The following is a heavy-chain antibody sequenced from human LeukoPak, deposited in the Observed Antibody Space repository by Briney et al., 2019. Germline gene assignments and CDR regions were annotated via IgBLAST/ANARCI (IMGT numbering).Heavy chain of an antibody. CDR1: GYSFTSYW. J-gene: IGHJ4*02. V-gene: IGHV5-51*01. D-gene: IGHD4-11*01. CDR3: ARSGSHDYSNYPGNFDY. CDR2: IYPGDSDT. Sequence: GESLKISCKGSGYSFTSYWTGWVRQLPGKGLEWMGIIYPGDSDTRYSPSFQGQVTISADKSISTAYLQWSSLKASDTAMYYCARSGSHDYSNYPGNFDYWGQGTLVTVSS.